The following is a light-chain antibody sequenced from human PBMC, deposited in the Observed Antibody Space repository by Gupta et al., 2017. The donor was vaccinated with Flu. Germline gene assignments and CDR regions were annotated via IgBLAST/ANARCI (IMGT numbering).Light chain of an antibody. CDR1: NSNIGSNF. CDR3: AACDDSLNGHYV. V-gene: IGLV1-44*01. J-gene: IGLJ1*01. Sequence: QPLLAHPASASGTPGQSVTISCSRSNSNIGSNFVNWYQQVQGTATKLIIYGNNQQPAGVADRFCGSKSGTAASTAISGLQSEDEADYYCAACDDSLNGHYVFGTGTKVTVL. CDR2: GNN.